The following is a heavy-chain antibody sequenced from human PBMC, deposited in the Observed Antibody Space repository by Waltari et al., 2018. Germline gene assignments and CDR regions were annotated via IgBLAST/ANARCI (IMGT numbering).Heavy chain of an antibody. V-gene: IGHV1-24*01. CDR2: FDPEDGET. Sequence: QVQLVQSGAEVKKPGASVQVSCKVSGYTLTELSMHWVRQAPGKGLEWMGGFDPEDGETIYAQKFQGRVTMTEDTSTDTAYMELSSLRSEDTAVYYCATDRAGFGELIRSYGMDVWGQGTTVTVSS. J-gene: IGHJ6*02. CDR3: ATDRAGFGELIRSYGMDV. CDR1: GYTLTELS. D-gene: IGHD3-10*01.